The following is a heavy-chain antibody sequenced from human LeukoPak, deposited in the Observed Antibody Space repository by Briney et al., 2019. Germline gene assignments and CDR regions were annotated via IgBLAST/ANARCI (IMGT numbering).Heavy chain of an antibody. V-gene: IGHV3-66*01. J-gene: IGHJ4*02. CDR2: IYSGGST. D-gene: IGHD3-10*01. Sequence: GGSLRLSCAASGFTVSSNYMSWVRQAPGKGLERVSVIYSGGSTYYADSVKGRFTISRDNAKNSLYLQMNSLRAEDTAVYYCARDVVNWFGIEDYWGQGTLVTVSS. CDR3: ARDVVNWFGIEDY. CDR1: GFTVSSNY.